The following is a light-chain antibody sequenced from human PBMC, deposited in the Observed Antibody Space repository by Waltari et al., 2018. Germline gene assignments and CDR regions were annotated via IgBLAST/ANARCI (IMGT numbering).Light chain of an antibody. CDR3: AAWDDSLSVYV. CDR1: SSNIGNTA. Sequence: QSVLTQPPSVSEAPRQRVTISCSGSSSNIGNTAVNWYQRLPGKAPKLLIYYDDLLPSGVSDRFSGSKSGTSASLAISGLQSEDEADYYCAAWDDSLSVYVFGTGTKVTVL. J-gene: IGLJ1*01. V-gene: IGLV1-36*01. CDR2: YDD.